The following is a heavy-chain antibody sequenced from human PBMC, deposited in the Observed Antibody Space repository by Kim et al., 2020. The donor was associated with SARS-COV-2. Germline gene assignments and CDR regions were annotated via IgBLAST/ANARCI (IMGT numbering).Heavy chain of an antibody. CDR1: GFTFSSYA. D-gene: IGHD6-13*01. CDR3: AKNVGSSSWYFFDY. Sequence: GGSLRLSCAASGFTFSSYAMSCVRQAPGKGLEWVSSISGSGGSTYYADSVKGRFTISRDNSKNTLYVQMNSLRAEDTAVYYCAKNVGSSSWYFFDYWGQGTLVTVSS. J-gene: IGHJ4*02. CDR2: ISGSGGST. V-gene: IGHV3-23*01.